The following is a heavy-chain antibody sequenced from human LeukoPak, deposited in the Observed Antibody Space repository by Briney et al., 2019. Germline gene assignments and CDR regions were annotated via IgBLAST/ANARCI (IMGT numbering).Heavy chain of an antibody. Sequence: ASVKVSCTASGYTFMKYGFSWVRQAPGQGLEWLGWISTYNGNTKYAEKFQGRVTMTTDTSTSTAYMELRSLRSDDTAVYHCARDPKWEGWNTEGRVMDVWGQGTTVTVSS. CDR1: GYTFMKYG. CDR3: ARDPKWEGWNTEGRVMDV. J-gene: IGHJ6*02. D-gene: IGHD1-26*01. CDR2: ISTYNGNT. V-gene: IGHV1-18*01.